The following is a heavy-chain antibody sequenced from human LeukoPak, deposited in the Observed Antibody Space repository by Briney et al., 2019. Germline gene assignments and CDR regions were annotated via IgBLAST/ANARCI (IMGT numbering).Heavy chain of an antibody. CDR1: GFTFSGYS. CDR3: AKNHHHYFEILDF. V-gene: IGHV3-48*01. J-gene: IGHJ4*02. D-gene: IGHD3-9*01. Sequence: GGSLRLSCAASGFTFSGYSMNWVRQAPGKGLEWVSYISSSSDRVYYADSVKGRFTISRDNAKNSMYLQMNSLRAEDTAIYYCAKNHHHYFEILDFWGQGTLVTVSS. CDR2: ISSSSDRV.